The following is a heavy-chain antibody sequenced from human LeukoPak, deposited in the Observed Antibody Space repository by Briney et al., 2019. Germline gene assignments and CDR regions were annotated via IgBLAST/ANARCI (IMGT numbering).Heavy chain of an antibody. V-gene: IGHV1-18*01. CDR2: ISGYNGKT. CDR1: GYTFTSYN. Sequence: GASVKVSCKASGYTFTSYNINWVRQAPGQGPEWMGWISGYNGKTKYAQKIQGRVTMTTDTVTSTAYLELRSLRSDDTAVYYCARAPNYSGSGSPFWEVWGQGTLVTVSA. CDR3: ARAPNYSGSGSPFWEV. D-gene: IGHD3-10*01. J-gene: IGHJ4*02.